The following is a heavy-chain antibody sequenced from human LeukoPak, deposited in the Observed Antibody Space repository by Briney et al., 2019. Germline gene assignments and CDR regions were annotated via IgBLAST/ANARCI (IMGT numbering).Heavy chain of an antibody. V-gene: IGHV1-69*01. CDR3: ARGQIVVVPAAMGYGWFDP. CDR1: GGTFSSYA. J-gene: IGHJ5*02. Sequence: SVKVSCKASGGTFSSYAISWVRQAPGQGLEWMGGIIPIFGTANYAQKFQGRVKITADESKSKAYMELSSLRSEDTAVYYCARGQIVVVPAAMGYGWFDPWGQGTLVTVSS. D-gene: IGHD2-2*01. CDR2: IIPIFGTA.